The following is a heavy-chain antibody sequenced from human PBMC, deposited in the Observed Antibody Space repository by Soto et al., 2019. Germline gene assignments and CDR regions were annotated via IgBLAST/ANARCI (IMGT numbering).Heavy chain of an antibody. D-gene: IGHD4-4*01. CDR2: IIPIFGTA. V-gene: IGHV1-69*01. CDR1: GGTFSSYA. Sequence: QVQLVQSGAEVKKPGSSVTVSCKASGGTFSSYAISWVRQAPGQGLEWMGGIIPIFGTANYAQKFQGRVTITADESTSTAYMELSSLRAEDTAVYYCASSTVKTPYYYYGMDVWGQGTTVTVSS. J-gene: IGHJ6*02. CDR3: ASSTVKTPYYYYGMDV.